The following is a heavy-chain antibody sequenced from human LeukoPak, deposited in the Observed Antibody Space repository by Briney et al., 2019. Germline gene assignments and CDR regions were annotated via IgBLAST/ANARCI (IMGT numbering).Heavy chain of an antibody. CDR1: AFTFSTYP. V-gene: IGHV3-23*01. CDR3: ARTSVTTGHFYFDS. CDR2: ITVSGGST. J-gene: IGHJ4*02. Sequence: PGGSLRLSCAASAFTFSTYPMSWVRQAPGKGLEWVSAITVSGGSTYYADSVKGRFTISRDNSKNTLYLQMHSLRAEDTAVYYCARTSVTTGHFYFDSWGRGTLVTVSS. D-gene: IGHD4-17*01.